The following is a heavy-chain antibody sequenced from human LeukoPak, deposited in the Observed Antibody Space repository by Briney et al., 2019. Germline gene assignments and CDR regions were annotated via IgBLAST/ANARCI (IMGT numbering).Heavy chain of an antibody. J-gene: IGHJ4*02. V-gene: IGHV3-74*01. Sequence: QPGGSLRLSCAASGFTFSSYWMHWVRQAPGKGLVWVSRINSDGTSTTYADSVKGRFTISRDNAKNTLYLQMNSLRAEDTAVYYCAREEEYYYDSSGYYTWGQGTLVTVSS. CDR2: INSDGTST. CDR3: AREEEYYYDSSGYYT. D-gene: IGHD3-22*01. CDR1: GFTFSSYW.